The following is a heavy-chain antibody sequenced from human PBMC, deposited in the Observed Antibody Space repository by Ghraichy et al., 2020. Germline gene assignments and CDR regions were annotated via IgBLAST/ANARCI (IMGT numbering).Heavy chain of an antibody. CDR1: GFTFSSYW. CDR2: INSDGSST. D-gene: IGHD3-9*01. J-gene: IGHJ4*02. CDR3: ARAEFLTGYYYFDY. V-gene: IGHV3-74*01. Sequence: GGSLRLSCAASGFTFSSYWMHWVRQAPGKGLVWVSRINSDGSSTSYADSVKGRFTISRDNAKNTLYLQMNSLRAEDTAVYYCARAEFLTGYYYFDYWGQGTLVTVSS.